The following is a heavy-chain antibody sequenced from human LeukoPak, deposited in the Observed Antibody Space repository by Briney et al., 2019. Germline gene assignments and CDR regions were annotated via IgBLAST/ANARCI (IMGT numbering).Heavy chain of an antibody. CDR2: VKEDMTDE. V-gene: IGHV3-7*04. CDR3: ARAGKGYSYSFRSRTYFDK. CDR1: GFTFDSFY. D-gene: IGHD5-18*01. Sequence: GGSLRLSCVASGFTFDSFYMSGVHQPPGEELEWVATVKEDMTDEYNMDSVKGRFTTSRDNANHSLFLPMKSLRAEDTAVYYCARAGKGYSYSFRSRTYFDKWGLGTLVTVSS. J-gene: IGHJ4*02.